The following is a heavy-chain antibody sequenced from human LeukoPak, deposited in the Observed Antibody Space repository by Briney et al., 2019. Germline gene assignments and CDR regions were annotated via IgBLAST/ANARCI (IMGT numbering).Heavy chain of an antibody. Sequence: GGSLRLSCAASGFPFSYYGFHWVRQAPGKGLEWVAFIRYDGNDKFYAESVKGRFTISRDNAKNSLYLQMNSLRAEDTAVYYCARDLMGIAYRGAFYYWGQGTLVTVSS. CDR1: GFPFSYYG. CDR3: ARDLMGIAYRGAFYY. CDR2: IRYDGNDK. V-gene: IGHV3-30*02. D-gene: IGHD6-13*01. J-gene: IGHJ4*02.